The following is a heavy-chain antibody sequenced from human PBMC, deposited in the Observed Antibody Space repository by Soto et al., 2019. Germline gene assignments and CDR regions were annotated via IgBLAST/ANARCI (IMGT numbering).Heavy chain of an antibody. CDR2: ISGSGGST. CDR1: GFTFSSYA. CDR3: ATIPESWYVSYYFDY. D-gene: IGHD6-13*01. Sequence: GGSLRLSCAASGFTFSSYAMSWVRQAPGKGLEWVSAISGSGGSTYYADSVKGRFTISRDNSKNTLYLQMNSLRAEDTAVYYCATIPESWYVSYYFDYWGQGTLVTVSS. J-gene: IGHJ4*02. V-gene: IGHV3-23*01.